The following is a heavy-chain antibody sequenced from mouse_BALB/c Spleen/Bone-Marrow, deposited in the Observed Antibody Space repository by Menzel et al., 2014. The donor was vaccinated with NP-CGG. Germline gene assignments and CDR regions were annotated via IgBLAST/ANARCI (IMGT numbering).Heavy chain of an antibody. Sequence: VQLQQFGAELVKPGASVKLSCKASGYTFTSYYMYWVKQRPGQGLEWIGEINPSNGGTNFNENFKSKATLTVDKSSSTAYMQLSSLTSEDSAVYYCTREGDYPFAYWGQGTLVTVSA. CDR3: TREGDYPFAY. J-gene: IGHJ3*01. CDR2: INPSNGGT. D-gene: IGHD2-4*01. CDR1: GYTFTSYY. V-gene: IGHV1S81*02.